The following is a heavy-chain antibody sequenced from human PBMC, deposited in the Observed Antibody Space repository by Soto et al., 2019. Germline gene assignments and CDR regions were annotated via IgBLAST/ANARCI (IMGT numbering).Heavy chain of an antibody. D-gene: IGHD2-21*02. CDR1: GYTFTSYG. CDR3: ASLVICGGDCSRWDNWFDP. Sequence: ASVKVSCKASGYTFTSYGISWVRQAPGQGLEWMGWISAYNGNTNYAQRLQGRVTMTTDTSTSTAYMELRSLRSDDTAVYYCASLVICGGDCSRWDNWFDPWGQGTLVTVSS. J-gene: IGHJ5*02. V-gene: IGHV1-18*01. CDR2: ISAYNGNT.